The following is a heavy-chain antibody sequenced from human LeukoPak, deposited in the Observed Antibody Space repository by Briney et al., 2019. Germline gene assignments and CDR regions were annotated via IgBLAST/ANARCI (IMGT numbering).Heavy chain of an antibody. Sequence: ASETLSLTCNVSGVSISNHYWSWIRQPAGKGLEWIGRIYTSGSTTYNPSLKSRVTISGDTSENQFSLRLSSVTAADTAVYYCARAGYSSSSEGYYYMDVWGKGTTVTISS. D-gene: IGHD6-13*01. J-gene: IGHJ6*03. CDR1: GVSISNHY. CDR3: ARAGYSSSSEGYYYMDV. CDR2: IYTSGST. V-gene: IGHV4-4*07.